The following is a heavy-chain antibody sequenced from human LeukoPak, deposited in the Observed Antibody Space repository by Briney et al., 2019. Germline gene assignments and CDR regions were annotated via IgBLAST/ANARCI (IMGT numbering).Heavy chain of an antibody. CDR2: ISGSGGST. J-gene: IGHJ4*02. V-gene: IGHV3-23*01. CDR3: ARDLRYCSSTSCYQYFDY. D-gene: IGHD2-2*01. Sequence: GGSLRLSRAASGFRFNTYWMSWVRQAPGKGLEWVSAISGSGGSTYYADSVKGRFTISRDNSKNTLYLQTNSLRAEDTAVYYCARDLRYCSSTSCYQYFDYWGQGTLVTVSS. CDR1: GFRFNTYW.